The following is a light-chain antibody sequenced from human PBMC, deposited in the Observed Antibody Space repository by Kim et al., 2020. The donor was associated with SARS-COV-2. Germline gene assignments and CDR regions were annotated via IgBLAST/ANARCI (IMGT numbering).Light chain of an antibody. Sequence: GQSVTISCTRASSDVGGYNHVSWYQPHPGKAPKVIIYEVTKRPSGVPDRFSGSKSGNSASLTVSGLQAEDEADYYCYSYVGSDNWVFGGGTQLTVL. CDR3: YSYVGSDNWV. CDR1: SSDVGGYNH. J-gene: IGLJ3*02. CDR2: EVT. V-gene: IGLV2-8*01.